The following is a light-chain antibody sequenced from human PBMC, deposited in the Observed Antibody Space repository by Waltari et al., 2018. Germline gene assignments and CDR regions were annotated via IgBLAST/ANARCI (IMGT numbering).Light chain of an antibody. CDR2: VGTGGMVG. Sequence: QPVLTQPPSASASLGASVTLTCTLSTGYSNYKVAWYPTGPGKGPRFVMRVGTGGMVGSKGDGIPDRFSVLGSGLNRYLTIKNIQEEDESDYHCGADHGSGSSFVYVFGTGTKVTVL. V-gene: IGLV9-49*03. CDR3: GADHGSGSSFVYV. CDR1: TGYSNYK. J-gene: IGLJ1*01.